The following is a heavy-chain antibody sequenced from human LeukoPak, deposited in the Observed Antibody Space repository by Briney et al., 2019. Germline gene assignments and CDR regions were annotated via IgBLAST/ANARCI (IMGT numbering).Heavy chain of an antibody. J-gene: IGHJ3*02. CDR3: ARVRGVIIEVAAFDI. CDR2: INHSGST. Sequence: SETLSLTCAVYGGSFSGYYWSWIRQPPGKGLEWIGEINHSGSTNYNPSLKSRVTISVDTSKNQFSLKLSSVTAADTAVYYCARVRGVIIEVAAFDIWGQGIMVTVSS. D-gene: IGHD3-10*01. V-gene: IGHV4-34*01. CDR1: GGSFSGYY.